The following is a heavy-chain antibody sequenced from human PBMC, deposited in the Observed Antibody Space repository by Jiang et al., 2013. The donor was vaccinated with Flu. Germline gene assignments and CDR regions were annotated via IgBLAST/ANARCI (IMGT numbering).Heavy chain of an antibody. Sequence: SLKSRVTISVDTSKNQFSLKLSSVTAADTAVYYCARVDSGWYGGDYWGQGTLVTVSS. V-gene: IGHV4-39*07. D-gene: IGHD6-19*01. J-gene: IGHJ4*02. CDR3: ARVDSGWYGGDY.